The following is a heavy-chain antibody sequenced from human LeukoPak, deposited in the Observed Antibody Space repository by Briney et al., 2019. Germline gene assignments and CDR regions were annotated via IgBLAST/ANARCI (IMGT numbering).Heavy chain of an antibody. CDR1: GYTFTVYY. J-gene: IGHJ5*02. Sequence: ASVNVSCKASGYTFTVYYMHWVRHAPGQGLEWMGWINPNSGGTNYAQKFQGRVTMTRDTSISTAYMELSRLRSDDTAVYYCARAGITMVRGVITSPLNWFDPWGQGTLVTVSS. D-gene: IGHD3-10*01. V-gene: IGHV1-2*02. CDR2: INPNSGGT. CDR3: ARAGITMVRGVITSPLNWFDP.